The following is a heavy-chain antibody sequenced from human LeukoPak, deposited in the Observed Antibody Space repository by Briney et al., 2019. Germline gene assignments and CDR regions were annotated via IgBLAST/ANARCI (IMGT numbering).Heavy chain of an antibody. V-gene: IGHV3-20*04. CDR3: ARGSVQLWLRDTYYYMDV. J-gene: IGHJ6*03. CDR1: GFTFDDYA. Sequence: GGSLGLSCAASGFTFDDYAMNWVRQVPGRGLEWGSGINWNGRITEYADSVKDRFTISRQNTKNSLYLYMNNLGGEDTALYFCARGSVQLWLRDTYYYMDVWGKGTKVTVSS. D-gene: IGHD5-18*01. CDR2: INWNGRIT.